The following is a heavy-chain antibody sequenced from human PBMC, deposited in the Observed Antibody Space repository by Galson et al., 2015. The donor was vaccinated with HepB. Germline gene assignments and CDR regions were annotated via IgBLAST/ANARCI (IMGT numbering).Heavy chain of an antibody. CDR3: VKGGPDEILDY. D-gene: IGHD3-16*01. CDR2: ITATGSTS. Sequence: SLRLSCAASGFTFSNSAMNWVRQAPGKGLEWLSVITATGSTSYYADSVKGRFTISRDISKNTLYMQMNSLRADDTALYYCVKGGPDEILDYWGQGTLVTVSA. V-gene: IGHV3-23*01. J-gene: IGHJ4*02. CDR1: GFTFSNSA.